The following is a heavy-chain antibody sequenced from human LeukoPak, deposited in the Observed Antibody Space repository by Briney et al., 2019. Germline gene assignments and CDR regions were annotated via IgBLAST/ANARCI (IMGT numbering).Heavy chain of an antibody. CDR1: GGTFSSYA. V-gene: IGHV1-69*13. J-gene: IGHJ6*04. Sequence: ASVKVSCKASGGTFSSYAISWVRQSPGPGLEWMGGIIPIFGTANYAQKFQGRVTITADESTSTAYMELSRLRSEDTAVYYCAIAWTTAAPYYYGMDVWGKGTTVTVSS. D-gene: IGHD4-17*01. CDR3: AIAWTTAAPYYYGMDV. CDR2: IIPIFGTA.